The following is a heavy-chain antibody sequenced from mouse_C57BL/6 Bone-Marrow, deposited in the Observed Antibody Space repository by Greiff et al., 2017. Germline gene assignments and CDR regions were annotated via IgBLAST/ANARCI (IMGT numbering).Heavy chain of an antibody. CDR2: INPSSGYT. D-gene: IGHD1-1*01. J-gene: IGHJ2*01. CDR1: GYTFTSYT. CDR3: ARDPLITTVVATPDY. V-gene: IGHV1-4*01. Sequence: VKLMESGAELARPGASVKMSCKASGYTFTSYTMHWVKQRPGQGLEWIGYINPSSGYTKYNQKFKDKATLTADKSSSTAYMQLSSLTSEDSAVYYCARDPLITTVVATPDYWGQGTTLTVSS.